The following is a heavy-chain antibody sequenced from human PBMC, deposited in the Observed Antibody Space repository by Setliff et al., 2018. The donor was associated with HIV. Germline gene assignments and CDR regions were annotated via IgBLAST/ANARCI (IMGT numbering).Heavy chain of an antibody. CDR2: ISRDSDRI. J-gene: IGHJ6*03. D-gene: IGHD5-12*01. V-gene: IGHV3-48*01. Sequence: HPGGSLRLSCAVSGFTFEDYGMSWVRQAPGKGLECISYISRDSDRIHYADSVKGRFTISRDNAKNSLYLQLNSLRAEDTAVYYCARDQVAVDSVARWRKEYFMDVWGKGTTVTVSS. CDR1: GFTFEDYG. CDR3: ARDQVAVDSVARWRKEYFMDV.